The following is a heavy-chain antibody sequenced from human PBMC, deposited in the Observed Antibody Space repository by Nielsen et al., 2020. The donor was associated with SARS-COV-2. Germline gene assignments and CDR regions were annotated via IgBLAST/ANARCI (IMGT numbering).Heavy chain of an antibody. J-gene: IGHJ6*02. CDR2: INSDGSST. CDR3: AKEEVIGYCSGGSCHYYYYGMDV. CDR1: GFTFDIYW. V-gene: IGHV3-74*01. D-gene: IGHD2-15*01. Sequence: GGSLRLSCAASGFTFDIYWMHWVRQAPGKGLVWVSHINSDGSSTTYADSVKGRFTISRDNAKNTLYLQMNSLRAEDTALYYCAKEEVIGYCSGGSCHYYYYGMDVWGQGTTVPSP.